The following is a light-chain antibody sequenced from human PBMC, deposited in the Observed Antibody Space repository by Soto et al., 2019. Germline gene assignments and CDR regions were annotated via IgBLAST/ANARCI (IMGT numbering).Light chain of an antibody. CDR2: DNS. Sequence: QSVLAQPPSVSGAPGQRVTISCTGSSSNIGAGYDVHWYQQLPGTAPKLLIYDNSNRPSGVPDRFSGSKSGTPASLAITGLQAEDEANYYCQSYDRSLSGSRVFGPGTKVTVL. CDR3: QSYDRSLSGSRV. V-gene: IGLV1-40*01. CDR1: SSNIGAGYD. J-gene: IGLJ1*01.